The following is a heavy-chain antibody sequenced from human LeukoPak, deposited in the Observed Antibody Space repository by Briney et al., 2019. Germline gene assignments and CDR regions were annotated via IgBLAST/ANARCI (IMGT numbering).Heavy chain of an antibody. V-gene: IGHV4-39*01. D-gene: IGHD3-22*01. J-gene: IGHJ4*02. Sequence: SETLSLTCTVSGGSISSYYWGWIRQPPGKGLEWIGSIYYSGSTYYNPSLKSRVTISVDTSKNQFSLKLSSVTAADTAVYYCARLYDSSGYYYLYYFDYWGQGTLVTVSS. CDR1: GGSISSYY. CDR2: IYYSGST. CDR3: ARLYDSSGYYYLYYFDY.